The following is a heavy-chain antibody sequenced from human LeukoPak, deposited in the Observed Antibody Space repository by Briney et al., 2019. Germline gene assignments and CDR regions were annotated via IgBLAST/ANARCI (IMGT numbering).Heavy chain of an antibody. J-gene: IGHJ4*02. D-gene: IGHD1-1*01. V-gene: IGHV4-59*01. CDR3: ARVGDWNDLVY. CDR2: ILYSGTT. CDR1: GGSISPYY. Sequence: SETLSLTCTVPGGSISPYYGSWIRQTLGKGLEWFGYILYSGTTTNYHPSLKSRVTISVDTSKNQFSLKLSSVTAADTAVYYCARVGDWNDLVYWGQGTLVTVSS.